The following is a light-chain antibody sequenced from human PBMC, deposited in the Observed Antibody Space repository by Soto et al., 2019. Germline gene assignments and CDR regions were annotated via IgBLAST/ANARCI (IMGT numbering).Light chain of an antibody. V-gene: IGKV1-5*03. CDR1: QSVSGW. CDR2: SAS. Sequence: DIQMTQSPSTLSASVGDRVIIICRASQSVSGWLAWYRQKPGKAPELLIYSASTLETGVPSRFSGSGSGTDFTLTVSSLQREDFATYYCQQYERYPLTFGGGTKVEIK. J-gene: IGKJ4*01. CDR3: QQYERYPLT.